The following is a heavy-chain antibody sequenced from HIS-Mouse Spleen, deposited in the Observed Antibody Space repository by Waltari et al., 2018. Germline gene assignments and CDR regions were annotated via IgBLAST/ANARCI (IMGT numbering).Heavy chain of an antibody. D-gene: IGHD6-13*01. Sequence: EVQLVESGGVVVQPGGSLRLSCAASGFTFDDYTMQWVRQGPGKGVEWVFLMSWDGGSTYYADSVKGRFTISRDNSKNSLYVQMNSLRTEDTALYYCAKDGEAGDFQHWGQGTLVTVSS. CDR1: GFTFDDYT. V-gene: IGHV3-43*01. J-gene: IGHJ1*01. CDR3: AKDGEAGDFQH. CDR2: MSWDGGST.